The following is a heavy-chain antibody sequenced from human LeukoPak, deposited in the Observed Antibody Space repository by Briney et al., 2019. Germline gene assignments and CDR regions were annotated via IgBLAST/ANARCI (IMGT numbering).Heavy chain of an antibody. V-gene: IGHV4-59*01. CDR1: GGSIGSYF. CDR2: IYYSGST. D-gene: IGHD5-18*01. J-gene: IGHJ4*02. Sequence: SETLSLTCTVSGGSIGSYFWSWIRQPPGKGLEWIGYIYYSGSTNYNPSLKSRVTISVDTSKNQFSLKLSSVTAADTAVYYCAKRSDGYSGFDYWGQGTLVTLSS. CDR3: AKRSDGYSGFDY.